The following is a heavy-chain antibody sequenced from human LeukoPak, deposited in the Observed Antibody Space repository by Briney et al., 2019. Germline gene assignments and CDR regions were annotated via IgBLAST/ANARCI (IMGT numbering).Heavy chain of an antibody. D-gene: IGHD3-16*01. V-gene: IGHV1-18*01. J-gene: IGHJ5*02. CDR1: GYTFYNYG. CDR3: ARRIDRGWGSMFDP. CDR2: ISAYNGNT. Sequence: ASVKVSCKASGYTFYNYGISWVRQAPGQGLEWMGWISAYNGNTNYAKKFQGRVTMTTDTSTSTAYMELRSLRSDDTAVYYCARRIDRGWGSMFDPWGQGTLVTVSS.